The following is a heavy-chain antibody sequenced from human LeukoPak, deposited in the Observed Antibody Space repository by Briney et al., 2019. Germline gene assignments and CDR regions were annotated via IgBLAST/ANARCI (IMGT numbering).Heavy chain of an antibody. CDR2: VFDSGST. J-gene: IGHJ4*02. D-gene: IGHD6-13*01. V-gene: IGHV4-59*01. CDR3: ARGYSSSWNYFDY. CDR1: GGSISNYW. Sequence: SETLSLTCTVSGGSISNYWWSWIRQPPGKGLEWIGYVFDSGSTNYNPSLKSRVTISVDTSKKQFSLKLSSVTAADTAVYYCARGYSSSWNYFDYWGRGTLVSVSS.